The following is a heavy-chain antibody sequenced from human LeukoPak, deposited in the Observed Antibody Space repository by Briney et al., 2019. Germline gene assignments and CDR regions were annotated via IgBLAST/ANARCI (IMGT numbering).Heavy chain of an antibody. V-gene: IGHV3-48*01. CDR2: ISSSSSTI. Sequence: PGGSLRLSCAASGFTFSSYSMNWVRPAPGKGLEWVSYISSSSSTIYYADSVKGRFTISRDNAKNSLYLQMNSLRAEDTAVYYCAREFITDAFDIWGQGTMVTVSS. D-gene: IGHD3-10*01. CDR1: GFTFSSYS. J-gene: IGHJ3*02. CDR3: AREFITDAFDI.